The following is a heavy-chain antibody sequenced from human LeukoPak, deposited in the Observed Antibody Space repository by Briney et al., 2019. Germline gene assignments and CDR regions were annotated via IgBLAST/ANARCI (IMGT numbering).Heavy chain of an antibody. CDR1: GGSFSGYY. J-gene: IGHJ5*02. D-gene: IGHD5-24*01. CDR2: INHSGST. Sequence: SSETLSLTCAVDGGSFSGYYWSWIRQPPGKGLEWIGEINHSGSTNYNPSLKSRVTISVDTSKNQFSLKLSSVTAADTAVYYCASIGRREMNWFDPWGQGTLVTVSS. CDR3: ASIGRREMNWFDP. V-gene: IGHV4-34*01.